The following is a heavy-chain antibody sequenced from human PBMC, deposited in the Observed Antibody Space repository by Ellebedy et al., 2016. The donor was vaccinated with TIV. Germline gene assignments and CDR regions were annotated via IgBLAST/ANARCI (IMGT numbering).Heavy chain of an antibody. V-gene: IGHV3-21*01. CDR1: GFTFSSYS. D-gene: IGHD6-19*01. Sequence: GGSLRLXXAASGFTFSSYSMNWVRQAPGKGLEWVSSISSSSSYIYYADSVKGRFTISRDNAKNSLYLQMNSLRAEDTAVYYCARDQWLEPTDPYYYYYYGMDVWGQGTTVTVSS. CDR3: ARDQWLEPTDPYYYYYYGMDV. J-gene: IGHJ6*02. CDR2: ISSSSSYI.